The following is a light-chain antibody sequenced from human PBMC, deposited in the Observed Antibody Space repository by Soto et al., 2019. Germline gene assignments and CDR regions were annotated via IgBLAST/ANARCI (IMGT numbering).Light chain of an antibody. Sequence: EIVMTQSPATLSVSPGEGATLSCRASQSVSSNLAWYQQKPGQAPRLLIYGASTRATDIPARFSGSGSGTELTITISSRQYEDIAMYYCQHYSSWPTFGPGTKVEVK. V-gene: IGKV3-15*01. CDR1: QSVSSN. CDR3: QHYSSWPT. CDR2: GAS. J-gene: IGKJ3*01.